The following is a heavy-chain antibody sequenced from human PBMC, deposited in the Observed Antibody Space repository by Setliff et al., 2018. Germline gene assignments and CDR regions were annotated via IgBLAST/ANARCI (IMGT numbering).Heavy chain of an antibody. CDR1: GFSFGAYV. J-gene: IGHJ4*02. CDR3: TRDFWPESSGFAFGQ. Sequence: PGGSLRLSCTASGFSFGAYVMGWVRQAPGKGLEWVGCIRSKTYGGTTEYAASVKGRFTISRDDSKNIAYLQMNSLKIEDTAVYYCTRDFWPESSGFAFGQWGQGTLVTVSS. CDR2: IRSKTYGGTT. V-gene: IGHV3-49*04. D-gene: IGHD3-22*01.